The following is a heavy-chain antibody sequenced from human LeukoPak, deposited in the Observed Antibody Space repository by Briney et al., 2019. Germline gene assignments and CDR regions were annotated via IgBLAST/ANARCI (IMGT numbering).Heavy chain of an antibody. CDR2: ISYDGSNK. J-gene: IGHJ4*02. CDR1: GFTFSSYA. Sequence: GGSLRLSCAAPGFTFSSYAMHWVRQAPGKGLEWVAVISYDGSNKYYADSVKGRFTISRDNSKNTLYLQMNSLRAEDTAVYYCARDKGGLYGDYDWGQGTLATVSS. V-gene: IGHV3-30-3*01. CDR3: ARDKGGLYGDYD. D-gene: IGHD4-17*01.